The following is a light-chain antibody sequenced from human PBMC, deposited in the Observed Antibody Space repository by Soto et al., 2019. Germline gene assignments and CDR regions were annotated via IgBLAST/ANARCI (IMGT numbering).Light chain of an antibody. CDR3: SSYTSSSTLDYV. CDR2: DVS. Sequence: QSVLTQPASVSASPGQSITISCTGTSSDVGGYNYVSWYQQHPGKAPKLMIYDVSNRPSGVSNRFSGSKSGNTASLTISGLQAEDEADYYCSSYTSSSTLDYVFGTGTKLTVL. J-gene: IGLJ1*01. CDR1: SSDVGGYNY. V-gene: IGLV2-14*01.